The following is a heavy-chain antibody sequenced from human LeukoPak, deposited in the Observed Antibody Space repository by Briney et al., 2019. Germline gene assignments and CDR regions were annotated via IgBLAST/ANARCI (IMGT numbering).Heavy chain of an antibody. J-gene: IGHJ4*02. V-gene: IGHV4-39*01. Sequence: SETLSLTCTVSGGPISSSGHYCVWIRQPPGEGLEWIGGIHYSGTTYYDTSLKSRMTMSVDTSKNQFSLKLTSLTAADTAVYYCVRYSLETHSFDIWGQGTLVTVSS. CDR3: VRYSLETHSFDI. D-gene: IGHD1-26*01. CDR1: GGPISSSGHY. CDR2: IHYSGTT.